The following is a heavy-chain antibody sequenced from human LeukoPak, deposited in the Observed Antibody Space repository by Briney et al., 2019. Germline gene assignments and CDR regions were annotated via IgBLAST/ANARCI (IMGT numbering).Heavy chain of an antibody. D-gene: IGHD3-10*01. Sequence: GGSLRLSCAASGFTFSSYAMSWVRQAPGKGLEWVSAISGSGGSTYYADSVKGRFTISRDNSKNTLYLQMNSLRAEDTAVYYCAKDTDYYGSGSDLDYSDYWGQGTLVTLSS. CDR3: AKDTDYYGSGSDLDYSDY. V-gene: IGHV3-23*01. J-gene: IGHJ4*02. CDR2: ISGSGGST. CDR1: GFTFSSYA.